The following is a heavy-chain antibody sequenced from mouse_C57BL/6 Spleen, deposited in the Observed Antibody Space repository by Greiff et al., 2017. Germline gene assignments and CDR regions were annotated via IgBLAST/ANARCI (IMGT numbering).Heavy chain of an antibody. D-gene: IGHD1-1*01. CDR3: ARDYGRYFDY. CDR1: GFTFSDYG. CDR2: ISSGSSTI. V-gene: IGHV5-17*01. J-gene: IGHJ2*01. Sequence: EVQVVESGGGLVKPGGSLTLSCAASGFTFSDYGMHWVRQAPEKGLEWVAYISSGSSTIYYADTVTGRFTISRDNAKNTRFLQMTSLRSEDTAMYYCARDYGRYFDYWGQGTTLTVSS.